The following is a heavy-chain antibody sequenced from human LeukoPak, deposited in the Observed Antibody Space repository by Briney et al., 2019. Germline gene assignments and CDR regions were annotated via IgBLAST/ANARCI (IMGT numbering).Heavy chain of an antibody. CDR1: GFTFSNSA. Sequence: GGSLRLSCAGSGFTFSNSAMSWVRQAPGKGLEWVANIKQDGSETNYVESVKGRFTISRDNAKNLMFLRINSLRAEDTAVYYCARDPLEWAKRAFDIWGQGTVVTVSS. D-gene: IGHD3-3*01. CDR2: IKQDGSET. V-gene: IGHV3-7*01. CDR3: ARDPLEWAKRAFDI. J-gene: IGHJ3*02.